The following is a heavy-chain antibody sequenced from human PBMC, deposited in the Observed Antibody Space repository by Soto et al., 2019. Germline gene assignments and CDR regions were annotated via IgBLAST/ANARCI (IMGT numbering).Heavy chain of an antibody. CDR1: GGTFSSYA. CDR2: IIPIFGTA. Sequence: GASVKVSCKASGGTFSSYAISWVRQAPGQGLEWMGGIIPIFGTANYAQKFQGRVTITADESTSTAYMELSSLRSEDTAVYYCARVRFVAAAGNYYYGMDVWGQGTTVTVSS. V-gene: IGHV1-69*13. J-gene: IGHJ6*02. CDR3: ARVRFVAAAGNYYYGMDV. D-gene: IGHD6-13*01.